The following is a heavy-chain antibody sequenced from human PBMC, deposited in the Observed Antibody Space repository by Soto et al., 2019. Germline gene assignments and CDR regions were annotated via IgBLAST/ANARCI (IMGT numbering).Heavy chain of an antibody. V-gene: IGHV3-74*01. J-gene: IGHJ4*02. CDR1: GFTFSSYW. CDR2: IDEYGSTI. D-gene: IGHD3-10*01. Sequence: EVQLVESGGGLVQPGGSLRLSCAASGFTFSSYWMHWVRQVPGKGLLWVSRIDEYGSTINYAYSVKGRFTISRDNARNPLYLEMNSLRAEDTALYYCTRDIGGKGAYWGPGTLVTVSS. CDR3: TRDIGGKGAY.